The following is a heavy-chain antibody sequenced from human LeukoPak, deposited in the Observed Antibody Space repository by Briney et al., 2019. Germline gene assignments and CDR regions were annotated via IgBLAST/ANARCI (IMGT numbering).Heavy chain of an antibody. CDR3: ARALGGSGSYYRFYYFDY. V-gene: IGHV6-1*01. D-gene: IGHD3-10*01. CDR2: TYYRSKLYN. CDR1: GDSFSSNSAA. Sequence: SQTLSLTCALSGDSFSSNSAAWNWIRQSPSRGLEWLGSTYYRSKLYNDYAVSVKSPITINPDTSKNQFSLQLNSVTPEDTAVYYCARALGGSGSYYRFYYFDYWGQGTLVTVSS. J-gene: IGHJ4*02.